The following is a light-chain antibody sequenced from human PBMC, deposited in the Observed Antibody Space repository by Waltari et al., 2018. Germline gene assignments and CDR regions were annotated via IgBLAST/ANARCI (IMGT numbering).Light chain of an antibody. CDR2: GAS. CDR1: QTVRTTY. Sequence: EIVLTQSPGTLSLSPGERATLSCRASQTVRTTYLALYQRKPGQAPTLLIYGASSRATGIPDRFSGSGSGTDFSLTISSLEPEDFAVYYGQQYDISPLTFGGGTKVEIK. V-gene: IGKV3-20*01. CDR3: QQYDISPLT. J-gene: IGKJ4*02.